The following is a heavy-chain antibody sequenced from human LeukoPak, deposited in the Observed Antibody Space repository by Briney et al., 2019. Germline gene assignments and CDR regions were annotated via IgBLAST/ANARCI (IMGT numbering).Heavy chain of an antibody. V-gene: IGHV3-74*01. D-gene: IGHD3-22*01. CDR3: ARDYYDSSGYFDGLNY. J-gene: IGHJ4*02. Sequence: QPGGSLRLSCAASGFTFSSYWMHWVRQAPGKGPVWVSRINSDGSSTSYADSVKGRFTISRDNAKNTLYLQMNSLRAEDTAVYYCARDYYDSSGYFDGLNYWGQGTLVTVSS. CDR2: INSDGSST. CDR1: GFTFSSYW.